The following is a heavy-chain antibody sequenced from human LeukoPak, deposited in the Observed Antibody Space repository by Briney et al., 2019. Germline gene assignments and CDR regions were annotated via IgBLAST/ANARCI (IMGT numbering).Heavy chain of an antibody. Sequence: ASVRLSCKASGFTFTSYGISWVRQAPGQGLEWMGWISAYNGNTNYAHKLQGRVTMTTDTSTSTAYMELRSLRSDDTAVYYCARDGLGAAASDAFDIWGQGTMVTVSS. CDR2: ISAYNGNT. J-gene: IGHJ3*02. CDR1: GFTFTSYG. V-gene: IGHV1-18*01. CDR3: ARDGLGAAASDAFDI. D-gene: IGHD2-2*01.